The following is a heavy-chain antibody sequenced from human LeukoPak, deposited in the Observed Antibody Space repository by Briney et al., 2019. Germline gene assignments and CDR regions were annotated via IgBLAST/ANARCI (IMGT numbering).Heavy chain of an antibody. J-gene: IGHJ4*02. CDR2: ISAYNGNT. CDR3: ARTRLHYYDILTGDYDY. Sequence: ASVKVSCKASGYTFTSYGISWVRQAPGQGLEWMGWISAYNGNTNYAQKLQGRVTMTTDTSTSTAYMELRSLRSDDTAVYYCARTRLHYYDILTGDYDYWGQGTLVTVSS. V-gene: IGHV1-18*01. D-gene: IGHD3-9*01. CDR1: GYTFTSYG.